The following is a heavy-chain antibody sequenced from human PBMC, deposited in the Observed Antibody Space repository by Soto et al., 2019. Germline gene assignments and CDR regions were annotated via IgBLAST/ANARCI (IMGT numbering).Heavy chain of an antibody. Sequence: VGSLRLSCAASGFTFSSYAMSWVRQAPGKGLEWVSAISGSGGSTYYADSVRGRFTISRDNSKNTLYLQMNSLRAEDTAVYYCAKDPPNYGDPYYYYGMDVWGQGTTVTVSS. CDR1: GFTFSSYA. J-gene: IGHJ6*02. CDR3: AKDPPNYGDPYYYYGMDV. D-gene: IGHD4-17*01. V-gene: IGHV3-23*01. CDR2: ISGSGGST.